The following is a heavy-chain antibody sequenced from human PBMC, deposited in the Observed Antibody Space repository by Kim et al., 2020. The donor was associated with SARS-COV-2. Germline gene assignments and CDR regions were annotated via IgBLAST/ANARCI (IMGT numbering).Heavy chain of an antibody. Sequence: GGSLRLSCAASGFTFSDYYMTWIRQAPGKGLEWLSYISGDEISIYYADSVRGRCTISRDNARNSLYLQMNSLTSEDTAVYYCVKDRKTSSSFFDNWGQGALVIVSS. D-gene: IGHD6-6*01. J-gene: IGHJ5*02. CDR2: ISGDEISI. V-gene: IGHV3-11*04. CDR1: GFTFSDYY. CDR3: VKDRKTSSSFFDN.